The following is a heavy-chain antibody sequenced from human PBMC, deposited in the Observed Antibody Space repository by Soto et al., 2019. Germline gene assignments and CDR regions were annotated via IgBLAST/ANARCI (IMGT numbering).Heavy chain of an antibody. J-gene: IGHJ4*02. V-gene: IGHV3-21*06. CDR3: ARESEDLTSNFDY. CDR2: ISSTTNYI. CDR1: GFTFTSFA. Sequence: GGSLRLSCAASGFTFTSFAVSWVRQAPGKGLEWVSSISSTTNYIYYGDSMKGRFTISRDNAKNSLYLEMNSLRAEDTAVYYCARESEDLTSNFDYWGQGTLVTSPQ.